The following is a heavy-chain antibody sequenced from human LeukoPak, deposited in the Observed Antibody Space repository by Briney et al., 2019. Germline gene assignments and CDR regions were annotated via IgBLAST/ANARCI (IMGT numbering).Heavy chain of an antibody. Sequence: SETLSLTCIVSGDSLSSYYWSWIRQPAGKGREWSGRIYTRGSTNYNPSLASRVTMSVDTSKNQFSLNLSSVTAADTAVYYCARGYCSGGSCYSYYYNYMDVWGKGTTVTVSS. D-gene: IGHD2-15*01. CDR3: ARGYCSGGSCYSYYYNYMDV. CDR2: IYTRGST. CDR1: GDSLSSYY. J-gene: IGHJ6*03. V-gene: IGHV4-4*07.